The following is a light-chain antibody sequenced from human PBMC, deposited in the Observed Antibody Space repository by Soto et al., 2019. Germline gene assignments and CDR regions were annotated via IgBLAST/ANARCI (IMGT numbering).Light chain of an antibody. Sequence: QSVLTQPASVSGSPGQSITISCTGTSSDVGGYNYVSWYQQHPGKAPKLMIYEVSNRPSGVSHRVSGSKAGNTASLTISGLQAEDEADYYCSSYTSSSTLVFGTGTKGTVI. CDR2: EVS. CDR1: SSDVGGYNY. V-gene: IGLV2-14*01. CDR3: SSYTSSSTLV. J-gene: IGLJ1*01.